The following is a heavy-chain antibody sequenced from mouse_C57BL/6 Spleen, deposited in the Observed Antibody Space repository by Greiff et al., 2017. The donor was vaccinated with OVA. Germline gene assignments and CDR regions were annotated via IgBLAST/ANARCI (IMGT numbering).Heavy chain of an antibody. Sequence: VMLVESGPGLVQPSQSLSITCTVSGFSLTSYGVHWVRQSPGKGLEWLGVIWSGGSTDYNAAFISRLSISKDNSKSQVFFKMNSLQADDTAIYYCARKGVTTVVDWYFDVWGTGTTVTVSS. J-gene: IGHJ1*03. CDR1: GFSLTSYG. CDR2: IWSGGST. CDR3: ARKGVTTVVDWYFDV. D-gene: IGHD1-1*01. V-gene: IGHV2-2*01.